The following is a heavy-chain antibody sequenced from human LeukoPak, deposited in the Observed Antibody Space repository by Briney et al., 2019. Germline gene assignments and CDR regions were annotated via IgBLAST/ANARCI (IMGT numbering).Heavy chain of an antibody. CDR2: ISYDGSNK. Sequence: TGGSLRLSCAASGSTFSSYAMHWVRQAPGKGLEWVAVISYDGSNKYYADSVKGRFTISRDNSKNTLYLQMNSLRAEDTAVYYCAREDWDGYNPDYWGQGTLVTVSS. D-gene: IGHD5-24*01. CDR3: AREDWDGYNPDY. CDR1: GSTFSSYA. V-gene: IGHV3-30-3*01. J-gene: IGHJ4*02.